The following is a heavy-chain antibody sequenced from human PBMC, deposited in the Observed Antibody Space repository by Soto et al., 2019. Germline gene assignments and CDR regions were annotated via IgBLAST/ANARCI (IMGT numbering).Heavy chain of an antibody. CDR2: ISSGSGNI. CDR3: ARTYGTGSLNWFDP. CDR1: GFIFSSYD. Sequence: GGSLRLSCAASGFIFSSYDMNWVRQAPGKGLEWVSYISSGSGNILYADSVKDRFTISRDNAKNSLYLQMNSLRAEDTAVYYCARTYGTGSLNWFDPWGQGTLVTVSS. V-gene: IGHV3-48*04. D-gene: IGHD3-10*01. J-gene: IGHJ5*02.